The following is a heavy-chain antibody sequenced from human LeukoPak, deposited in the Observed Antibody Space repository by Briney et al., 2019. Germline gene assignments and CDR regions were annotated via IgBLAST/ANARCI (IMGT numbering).Heavy chain of an antibody. Sequence: GGSLRLSCAASGFTFSSFAMNWVRQPPGKGLELVSTMSGDATSTYYADSVKGRFTISRDNSKNTLYLQMNSLRAEDTAVYYCAKRTSGSSWYSSDYWGQGTLVTVSS. D-gene: IGHD6-13*01. CDR3: AKRTSGSSWYSSDY. V-gene: IGHV3-23*01. CDR2: MSGDATST. J-gene: IGHJ4*02. CDR1: GFTFSSFA.